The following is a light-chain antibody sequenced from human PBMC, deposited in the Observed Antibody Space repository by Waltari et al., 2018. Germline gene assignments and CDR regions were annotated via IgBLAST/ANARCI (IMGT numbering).Light chain of an antibody. V-gene: IGKV1-5*03. J-gene: IGKJ1*01. CDR3: QHYNNYSGT. CDR2: KAS. Sequence: DIQMTQSPSTLSASVGDTVTITCRASQTVSAWLAWDQQKPGNAPKLLFYKASNLKSGVPSRFSGSGSGTEFTLTINSLQPDDFATYYCQHYNNYSGTFGQGTRVELK. CDR1: QTVSAW.